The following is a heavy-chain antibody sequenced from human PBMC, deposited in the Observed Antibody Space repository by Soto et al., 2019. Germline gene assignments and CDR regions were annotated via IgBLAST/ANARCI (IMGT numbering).Heavy chain of an antibody. CDR2: ISYDGSNK. J-gene: IGHJ6*02. CDR3: ARGFRDIVLVPAAIPPPAFYYGMDV. Sequence: GGSLRLSCAASGFTFSSYAMHWVRQAPGKGLEWVAVISYDGSNKYYADSVKGRFTISRDNSKNTLYLQMNSLRAEDTAVYYCARGFRDIVLVPAAIPPPAFYYGMDVWGQGTTVTV. V-gene: IGHV3-30-3*01. CDR1: GFTFSSYA. D-gene: IGHD2-2*01.